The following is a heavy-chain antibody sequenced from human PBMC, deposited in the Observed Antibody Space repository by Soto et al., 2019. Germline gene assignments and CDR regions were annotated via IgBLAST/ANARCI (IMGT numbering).Heavy chain of an antibody. V-gene: IGHV3-23*01. CDR3: AKRPSGGTWNSGASRYFDL. D-gene: IGHD2-15*01. CDR2: ISTSGGTT. CDR1: GFTFRSYG. Sequence: EVQLLESGGGLAQPGGSLRLSCAASGFTFRSYGMTWVRQAPGKGLVWVSSISTSGGTTYYADSVKGRFTISRDNSENTLYLQMNSLRAEDTAVYFCAKRPSGGTWNSGASRYFDLWGRGTLVIVSS. J-gene: IGHJ2*01.